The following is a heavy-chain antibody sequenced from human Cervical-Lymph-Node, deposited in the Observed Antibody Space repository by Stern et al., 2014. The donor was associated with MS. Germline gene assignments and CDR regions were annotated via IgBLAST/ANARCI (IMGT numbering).Heavy chain of an antibody. Sequence: VQLVESGPGLVKPSETLSLTCSVSGGSISGSYWSWIRQPPGTGLEWIGYIYYRGTTNYNPSLKSRVSISGDTSKNQFSLKLSSVTAADTAVYYCARWTDGSVRPYYYGMDVWGQGTTVTVSS. CDR1: GGSISGSY. V-gene: IGHV4-59*01. D-gene: IGHD3-10*01. CDR3: ARWTDGSVRPYYYGMDV. CDR2: IYYRGTT. J-gene: IGHJ6*02.